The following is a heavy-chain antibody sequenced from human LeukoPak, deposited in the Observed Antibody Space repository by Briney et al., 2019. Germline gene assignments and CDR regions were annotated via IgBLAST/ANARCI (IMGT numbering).Heavy chain of an antibody. V-gene: IGHV3-21*04. J-gene: IGHJ5*02. CDR1: GFTFSSYS. D-gene: IGHD6-19*01. Sequence: GGSLRLSCAASGFTFSSYSMNWVRQAPGKGLEWVSSISSSSSYIYYADSVKGRFTISRDNAKNSLYLQMNSLRAEDTALYHCARGASSGWYRGDWFDPWGQGTLVTVSS. CDR3: ARGASSGWYRGDWFDP. CDR2: ISSSSSYI.